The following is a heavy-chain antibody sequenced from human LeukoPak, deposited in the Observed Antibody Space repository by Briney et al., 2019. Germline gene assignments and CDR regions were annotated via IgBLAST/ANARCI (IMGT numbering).Heavy chain of an antibody. CDR1: GFTFDDYA. CDR3: AKDAGGEWLFPVFDY. D-gene: IGHD3-3*01. CDR2: ISWNSGSI. Sequence: GRSLRLSCAASGFTFDDYAMHWVRQAPGKGLEWVSGISWNSGSIGYADSVKGRFTISRDNAKNSLYLQMNSLRAEDTALYYCAKDAGGEWLFPVFDYWGQGTLVTVSS. V-gene: IGHV3-9*01. J-gene: IGHJ4*02.